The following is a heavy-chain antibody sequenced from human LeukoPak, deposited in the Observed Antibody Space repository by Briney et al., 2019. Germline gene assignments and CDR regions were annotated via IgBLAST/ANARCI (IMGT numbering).Heavy chain of an antibody. Sequence: SETLSLTCIVSGGSITNDRYYWGWIRQSPGKGLDWIGTVYYSGTAYYNPSLKSRVTFSVDTSKNQFSLELSSVTPTDTAVYFCARHSDSVTGSIDFWGRGTLVTVSS. CDR3: ARHSDSVTGSIDF. CDR1: GGSITNDRYY. V-gene: IGHV4-39*01. CDR2: VYYSGTA. J-gene: IGHJ4*02. D-gene: IGHD1-14*01.